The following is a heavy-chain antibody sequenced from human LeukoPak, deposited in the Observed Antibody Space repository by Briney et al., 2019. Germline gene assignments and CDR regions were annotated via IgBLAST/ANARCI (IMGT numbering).Heavy chain of an antibody. D-gene: IGHD6-19*01. CDR1: GFTVSSNY. CDR3: AKGEGSGLNDAFDI. CDR2: ISGSGGST. J-gene: IGHJ3*02. Sequence: GGSLRLSCAASGFTVSSNYMSWVRQAPGKGLEWVSAISGSGGSTYYADSVKGRFTISRDNSKNTLYLQMNSLRAEDTAVYYCAKGEGSGLNDAFDIWGQGTMVTVSS. V-gene: IGHV3-23*01.